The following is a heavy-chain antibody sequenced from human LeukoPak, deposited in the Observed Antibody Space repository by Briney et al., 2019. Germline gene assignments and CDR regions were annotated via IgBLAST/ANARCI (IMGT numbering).Heavy chain of an antibody. CDR3: GRADYCGGDCVDAFDI. CDR1: GGSICSGDYY. D-gene: IGHD2-21*01. CDR2: INSSGST. Sequence: SETLSLTCTVSGGSICSGDYYWSWIRQPPGKGRGWIGYINSSGSTYYNPSLKSRVTISVDTSKTQFSLKLSSVTAADTAVYYCGRADYCGGDCVDAFDIWGQGTMVTVSS. V-gene: IGHV4-30-4*08. J-gene: IGHJ3*02.